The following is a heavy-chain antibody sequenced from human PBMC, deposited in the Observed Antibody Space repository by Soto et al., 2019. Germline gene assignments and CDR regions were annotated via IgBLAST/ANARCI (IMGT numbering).Heavy chain of an antibody. CDR1: GYTFTIYV. CDR2: ISAYNGNT. J-gene: IGHJ6*02. V-gene: IGHV1-18*01. CDR3: ARSPELLGYYYGMDV. D-gene: IGHD1-26*01. Sequence: GASLKFSCKASGYTFTIYVISWVRQAPVQGLEWMGWISAYNGNTNYAQKLQGRVTMTTDTSTSTAYMELRSLRSDDTAVYYCARSPELLGYYYGMDVWGQGTTVPVSS.